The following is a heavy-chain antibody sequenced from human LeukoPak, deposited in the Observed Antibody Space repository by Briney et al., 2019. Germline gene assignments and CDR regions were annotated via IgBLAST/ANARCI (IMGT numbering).Heavy chain of an antibody. V-gene: IGHV1-18*01. J-gene: IGHJ4*02. CDR3: ARAHRYYYDSSGYPKPFDY. Sequence: ASVKVSCKASGYTFTSYGISWVRQAPGQGLEWVGWISAYNGNTNYAQKLQGRVTMTTDTSTSTAYMELRSLRSDDTAVYYCARAHRYYYDSSGYPKPFDYWGQGTLVTVSS. CDR1: GYTFTSYG. D-gene: IGHD3-22*01. CDR2: ISAYNGNT.